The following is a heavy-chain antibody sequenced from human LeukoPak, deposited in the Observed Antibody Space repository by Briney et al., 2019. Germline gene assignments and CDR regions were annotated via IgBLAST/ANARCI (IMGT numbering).Heavy chain of an antibody. J-gene: IGHJ5*02. V-gene: IGHV1-8*01. CDR3: ARVRRKGSGSYWGS. CDR1: GYTFTGYD. D-gene: IGHD3-10*01. Sequence: ASVKVSCKTSGYTFTGYDINWVRQAAGQGFEWMGWMHPNSGDTGYAHNLQGRITITRDSSTATVFMELSSLRSEDTAMYYCARVRRKGSGSYWGSWGQGTLVTVSS. CDR2: MHPNSGDT.